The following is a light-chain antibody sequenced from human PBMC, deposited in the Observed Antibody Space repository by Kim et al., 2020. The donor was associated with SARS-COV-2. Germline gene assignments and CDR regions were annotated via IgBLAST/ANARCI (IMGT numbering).Light chain of an antibody. CDR1: SSDVGSHNY. Sequence: QSALTQPASVSGSPGQSITISCIGTSSDVGSHNYVSWYQHHPGKAPKLIIYDVNKGPSGVSNRFSGSKSGNTASLSISGLQAEDEAHYYCSSFTSSNTVVFGGGTKL. CDR2: DVN. V-gene: IGLV2-14*03. J-gene: IGLJ2*01. CDR3: SSFTSSNTVV.